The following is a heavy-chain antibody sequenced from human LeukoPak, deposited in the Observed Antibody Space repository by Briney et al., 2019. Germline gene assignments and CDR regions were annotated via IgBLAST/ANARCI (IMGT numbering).Heavy chain of an antibody. V-gene: IGHV3-30*04. CDR1: GFTFSSYA. CDR3: AKGYGSGSYIFDY. CDR2: ISYDGSNK. D-gene: IGHD3-10*01. Sequence: SGGSLRLSCAASGFTFSSYAMHWVRQAPGKGLEWVAFISYDGSNKYYADSVKGRFTISRDNSKDTLYLQMNSLRGEDTAVYYCAKGYGSGSYIFDYWGQGTLVTVSS. J-gene: IGHJ4*02.